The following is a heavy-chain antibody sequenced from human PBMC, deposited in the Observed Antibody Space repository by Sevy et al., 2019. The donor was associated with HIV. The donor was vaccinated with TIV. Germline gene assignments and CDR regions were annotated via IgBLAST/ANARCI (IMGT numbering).Heavy chain of an antibody. CDR3: ARYMEWGGRRYYYGMDV. D-gene: IGHD3-3*01. CDR1: GFDVSTNY. Sequence: GGSLRLSCAVSGFDVSTNYMTWVRQAPGKGLEWVSLIYSGGNTYYAVSVKGRFSISRDNSKNTLYLQMNSLRAEDTALYYCARYMEWGGRRYYYGMDVWGQGTMVTVSS. V-gene: IGHV3-53*01. J-gene: IGHJ6*02. CDR2: IYSGGNT.